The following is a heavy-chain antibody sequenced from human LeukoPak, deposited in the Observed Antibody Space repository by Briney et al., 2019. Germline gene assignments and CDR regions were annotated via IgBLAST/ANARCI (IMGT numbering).Heavy chain of an antibody. D-gene: IGHD3-22*01. V-gene: IGHV3-64*01. Sequence: GGSLRLSCAASGFTFSSYAMHWVREAPGKGLEYVSAISSTGGSTYYANSVKGRFTISRDNSKNTLYLQMGSLRAEDMAVYYCARGPYYYDSSGYYYVSEYFQHWGQGTLVTVSS. J-gene: IGHJ1*01. CDR2: ISSTGGST. CDR1: GFTFSSYA. CDR3: ARGPYYYDSSGYYYVSEYFQH.